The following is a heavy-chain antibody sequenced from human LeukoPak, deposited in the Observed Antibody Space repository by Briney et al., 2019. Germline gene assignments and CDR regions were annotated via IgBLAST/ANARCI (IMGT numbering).Heavy chain of an antibody. CDR1: GFTFSSYW. Sequence: GGSLRLSCAASGFTFSSYWMSWVRQAPGKGLVWVSRINEDGSTTNYADSVKGRSTIFRDNAKNTLYLQMNSLRAEDTAVYYCVRDLGGRSGHWGQGTLVTVSS. V-gene: IGHV3-74*01. CDR2: INEDGSTT. CDR3: VRDLGGRSGH. J-gene: IGHJ4*02. D-gene: IGHD1-26*01.